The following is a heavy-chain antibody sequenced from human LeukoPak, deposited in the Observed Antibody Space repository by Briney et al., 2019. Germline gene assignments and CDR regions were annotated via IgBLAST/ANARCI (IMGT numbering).Heavy chain of an antibody. V-gene: IGHV3-23*01. Sequence: PGGSLRLSCAASGFTFSSYAMSWVRQAPGKGLEWVSAISGSGGSTYYADSVKGRFTISRDNSKNTLYLQMISLRAEDTAVYYCAKDPVYGSGSYSPNWFDPWGQGTLVTVSS. J-gene: IGHJ5*02. CDR2: ISGSGGST. D-gene: IGHD3-10*01. CDR1: GFTFSSYA. CDR3: AKDPVYGSGSYSPNWFDP.